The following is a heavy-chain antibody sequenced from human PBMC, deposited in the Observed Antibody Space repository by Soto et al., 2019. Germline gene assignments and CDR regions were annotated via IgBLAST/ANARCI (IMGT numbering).Heavy chain of an antibody. CDR2: ISWNSGSI. V-gene: IGHV3-9*01. Sequence: EVQLVESGGGLVQPGRSLRLSCAASGFTFDDYAMHWVRHAPGKGLEWVSGISWNSGSIGYADSVKGRFTISRDNAKNSLYLQMNSLRAEDTALYYCAKDSHPATNNAFDIWGQGTMVTVSS. CDR3: AKDSHPATNNAFDI. J-gene: IGHJ3*02. CDR1: GFTFDDYA.